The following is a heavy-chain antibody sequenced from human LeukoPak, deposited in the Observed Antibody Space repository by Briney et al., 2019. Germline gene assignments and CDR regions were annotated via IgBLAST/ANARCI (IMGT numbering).Heavy chain of an antibody. J-gene: IGHJ5*02. CDR3: ARVADIVVVPAAAGETFDP. CDR1: GYTFTSYD. D-gene: IGHD2-2*01. Sequence: ASVKVSCKASGYTFTSYDINWVRQATGQGLEWMGWMNPNSGNTGYAQKFQGRVTMTRNTSISTAYMELSSLRSEDTAVYYCARVADIVVVPAAAGETFDPWGQGTLVTVSS. CDR2: MNPNSGNT. V-gene: IGHV1-8*01.